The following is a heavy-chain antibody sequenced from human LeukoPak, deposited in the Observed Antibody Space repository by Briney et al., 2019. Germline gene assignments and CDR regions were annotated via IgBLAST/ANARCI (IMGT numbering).Heavy chain of an antibody. CDR2: INHSGST. D-gene: IGHD3-22*01. CDR1: GASFSGYY. Sequence: SETLSLTCAVYGASFSGYYWSWIRQPPGKGLEWIGEINHSGSTNYNPSLKSRVTISVDTSKNQFSLKLSSVTAADTAVYYCARDHASYYYDSSGYYGVFDYWGQGTLVTVSS. J-gene: IGHJ4*02. V-gene: IGHV4-34*01. CDR3: ARDHASYYYDSSGYYGVFDY.